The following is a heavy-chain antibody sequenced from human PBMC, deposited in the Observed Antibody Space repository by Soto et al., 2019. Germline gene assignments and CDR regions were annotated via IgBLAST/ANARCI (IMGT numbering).Heavy chain of an antibody. J-gene: IGHJ4*02. Sequence: GGSLRLSCAASGFTFSSYAMSWVRQAPGKGLEWVSAISGSGGSTYYADSVKGRFTISRDNSKNTLYLQMNSLRAEDTAVYYCAKDLLGCGGDCAGNNFDYWGQGTLVTVST. D-gene: IGHD2-21*02. CDR2: ISGSGGST. CDR3: AKDLLGCGGDCAGNNFDY. V-gene: IGHV3-23*01. CDR1: GFTFSSYA.